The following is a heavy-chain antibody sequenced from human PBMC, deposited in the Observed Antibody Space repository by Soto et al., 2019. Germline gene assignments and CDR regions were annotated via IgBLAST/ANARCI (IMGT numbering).Heavy chain of an antibody. V-gene: IGHV3-30*03. CDR2: ISNDESNT. CDR3: VTGHCNYFDF. J-gene: IGHJ4*02. CDR1: GFTFSNNG. D-gene: IGHD2-15*01. Sequence: QVQLVESGGGVVQPGWSLRLSCAASGFTFSNNGMHWVRQAPGKGVEWVAVISNDESNTYNVDSVQGRFSISRDNSQHTLYLKINSLRGDDTAVYFFVTGHCNYFDFWVQGTLVTVSS.